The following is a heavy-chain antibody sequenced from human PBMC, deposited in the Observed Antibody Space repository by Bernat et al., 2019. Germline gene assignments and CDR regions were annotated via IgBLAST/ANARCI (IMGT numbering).Heavy chain of an antibody. J-gene: IGHJ4*02. D-gene: IGHD2-15*01. CDR1: GYTFTNYA. Sequence: QVQLVQSGAEVKKPGASVKVSCEASGYTFTNYAIHWVRQAPGQSLEWVGWINTGNGNTKYSQNFQGRVTFTRDTSATTAYMEMSSLTSEDTAVYYCARVGYCSGGSCSYFDYGGQGTLVTVSS. CDR3: ARVGYCSGGSCSYFDY. V-gene: IGHV1-3*04. CDR2: INTGNGNT.